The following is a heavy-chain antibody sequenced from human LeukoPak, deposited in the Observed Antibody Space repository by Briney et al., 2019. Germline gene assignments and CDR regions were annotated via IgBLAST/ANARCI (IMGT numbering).Heavy chain of an antibody. D-gene: IGHD6-19*01. CDR1: GFTFHSSC. V-gene: IGHV3-33*01. Sequence: PGGSLTLPYAPCGFTFHSSCLRWVRQAPGKGLEWVAVIWFDGSNKYYADSVKGRFTISRDNYKNTLYLQMNSLRDEDTAVYYCARDCQHHSSAIGYWGQGTLVTVSS. CDR3: ARDCQHHSSAIGY. CDR2: IWFDGSNK. J-gene: IGHJ4*02.